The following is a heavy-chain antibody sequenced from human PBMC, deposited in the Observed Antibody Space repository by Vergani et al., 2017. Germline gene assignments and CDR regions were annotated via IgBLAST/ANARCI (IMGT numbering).Heavy chain of an antibody. V-gene: IGHV1-69*01. D-gene: IGHD2-2*02. J-gene: IGHJ6*03. CDR2: IIPIFGTA. CDR1: GGTFSSYA. CDR3: ARVKGVVPAAIYYYYYYMDV. Sequence: VQLVESGAEVKKPGSSVKVSCKASGGTFSSYAISWVRQAPGQGLEWMGGIIPIFGTANYAQQFQGRVTITADESTSTAYMELSSLRSEDTAVYYCARVKGVVPAAIYYYYYYMDVWGKGTTVTVSS.